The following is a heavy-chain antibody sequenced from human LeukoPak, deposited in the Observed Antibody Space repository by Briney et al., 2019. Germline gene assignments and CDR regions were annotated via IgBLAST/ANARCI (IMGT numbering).Heavy chain of an antibody. CDR3: ARGTTDYDILTGYYRYWFDP. V-gene: IGHV4-59*01. CDR2: IWYSTT. J-gene: IGHJ5*02. Sequence: SETLSLTCTVSGASISSYYWSWIRQPPGKGLEWIGYIWYSTTNYNPSLKSRVTISVDTSKNQFSLKLSSVTAADTAVYYCARGTTDYDILTGYYRYWFDPWGQGTLVTVSS. D-gene: IGHD3-9*01. CDR1: GASISSYY.